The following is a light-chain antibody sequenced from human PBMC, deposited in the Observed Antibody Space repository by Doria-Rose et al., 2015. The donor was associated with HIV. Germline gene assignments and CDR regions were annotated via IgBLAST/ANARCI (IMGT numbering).Light chain of an antibody. V-gene: IGKV3-20*01. J-gene: IGKJ1*01. CDR1: QSFSSTY. Sequence: EIVLTQSPGTLSLSPGERATLSCRASQSFSSTYLAWYQQKPGQAPSLLIYDGSTMATGIPDRFSASGSGTDFTLTINRLEPEEFALYYCHQYGTSWTFGQGTKVEI. CDR2: DGS. CDR3: HQYGTSWT.